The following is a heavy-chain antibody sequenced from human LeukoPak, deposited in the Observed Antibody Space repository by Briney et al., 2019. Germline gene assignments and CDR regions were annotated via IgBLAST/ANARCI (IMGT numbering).Heavy chain of an antibody. D-gene: IGHD6-13*01. CDR2: ISYSGST. Sequence: ASETLSLTCTVSGDSISSYYWTWMRQPPGKGLEWIGYISYSGSTNYNPSLKSRVTISVDTSKNQFSLNLSSVTAADTALYYCARDRSSRAGWFDPWGQGTLVTVSS. CDR1: GDSISSYY. V-gene: IGHV4-59*01. J-gene: IGHJ5*02. CDR3: ARDRSSRAGWFDP.